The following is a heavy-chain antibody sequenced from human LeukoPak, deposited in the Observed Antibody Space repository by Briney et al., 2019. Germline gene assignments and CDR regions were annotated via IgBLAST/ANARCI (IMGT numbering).Heavy chain of an antibody. Sequence: ASVKVSCKASGYTFTSYGISWVRQAPGQGLEWMGWISAYNGNTNYAQKLQGGVTMTTDTSTSTAYMELRSLRSDDTAVYYCARSDYYDSSGSRAYFQHWGQGTLVTVSS. D-gene: IGHD3-22*01. CDR3: ARSDYYDSSGSRAYFQH. CDR1: GYTFTSYG. V-gene: IGHV1-18*01. J-gene: IGHJ1*01. CDR2: ISAYNGNT.